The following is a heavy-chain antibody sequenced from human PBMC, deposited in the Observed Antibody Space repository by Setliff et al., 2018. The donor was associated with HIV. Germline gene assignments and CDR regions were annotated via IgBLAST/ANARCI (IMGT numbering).Heavy chain of an antibody. J-gene: IGHJ4*02. CDR3: ARVQQQLLQEDDYFDY. Sequence: GSLRLSCAASGFKFRDYTLSWLRQFPGKGLEWVSAIAGNKGTTFYADSVKGRFTISKDNFRNTLYLQRNSLRPEDTAVYYCARVQQQLLQEDDYFDYWGQGTLVTVSS. CDR1: GFKFRDYT. CDR2: IAGNKGTT. V-gene: IGHV3-23*01. D-gene: IGHD6-13*01.